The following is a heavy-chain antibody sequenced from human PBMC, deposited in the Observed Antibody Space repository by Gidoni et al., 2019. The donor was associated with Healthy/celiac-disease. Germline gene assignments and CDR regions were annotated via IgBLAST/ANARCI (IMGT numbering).Heavy chain of an antibody. CDR2: ISGSGGST. D-gene: IGHD3-22*01. CDR1: GFTFSSYA. J-gene: IGHJ4*02. CDR3: AKAARYYYDSSGYYPDY. Sequence: EVQLLESGGGLVQPGGSLRLSCAASGFTFSSYAMSWVRQAPGKGLEWVSAISGSGGSTYYADSVKGRFTISRDNSKNTLYLQMNSLRAEDTAVYYCAKAARYYYDSSGYYPDYWGQGTLVTVSS. V-gene: IGHV3-23*01.